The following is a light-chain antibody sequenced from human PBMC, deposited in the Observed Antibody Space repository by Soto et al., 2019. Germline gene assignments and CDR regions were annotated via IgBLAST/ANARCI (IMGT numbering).Light chain of an antibody. Sequence: DIQMTQSPSTLSGSVGYRVTITCRASQTISSWLAWYQQKPGKAPKLLIYKASTLKSGVPSRFSGSGSGTEFTLTISSLQPDDVATYYCQHYNSDSEAFGQGTKVELK. J-gene: IGKJ1*01. V-gene: IGKV1-5*03. CDR3: QHYNSDSEA. CDR2: KAS. CDR1: QTISSW.